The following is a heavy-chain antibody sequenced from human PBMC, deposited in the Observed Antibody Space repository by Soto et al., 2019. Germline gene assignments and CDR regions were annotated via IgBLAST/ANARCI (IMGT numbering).Heavy chain of an antibody. CDR3: ARQGFGAFDI. CDR2: IDPSDSYT. J-gene: IGHJ3*02. D-gene: IGHD3-3*01. Sequence: PGASLKISWKGSGYSFTSYWISWVRQMPGKGLEWMGRIDPSDSYTNYSPSFQGHVTISADKSISTAYLQWSSLKASDTAMYYCARQGFGAFDIWGQGTMVTVSS. CDR1: GYSFTSYW. V-gene: IGHV5-10-1*01.